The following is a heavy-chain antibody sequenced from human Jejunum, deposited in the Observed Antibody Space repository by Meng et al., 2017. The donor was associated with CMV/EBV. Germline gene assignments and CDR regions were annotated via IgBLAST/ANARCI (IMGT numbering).Heavy chain of an antibody. CDR3: ARIGRTPPDY. CDR2: IKQDGSEK. V-gene: IGHV3-7*01. J-gene: IGHJ4*02. CDR1: GFTFSSYW. Sequence: SCTASGFTFSSYWMSWVRQAPGKGLEGVASIKQDGSEKAYVDSVKGRFTISRDNAKNSLYLQMNSLRAEDTAVYYCARIGRTPPDYWGQGTLVTVSS.